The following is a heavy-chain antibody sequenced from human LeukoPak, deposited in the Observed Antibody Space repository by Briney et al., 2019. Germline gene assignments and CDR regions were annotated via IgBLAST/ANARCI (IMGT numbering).Heavy chain of an antibody. V-gene: IGHV1-69*01. Sequence: VTVSCTASGGTFSSYAISWVRQAPGQGLEWMGGIIPIFGTANYAQKFQGRVTITADESTSTAYMELSSLRSEDTAVYYCARGEFGGTEGNYFDYWGQGTLVTVSS. D-gene: IGHD1-26*01. CDR1: GGTFSSYA. J-gene: IGHJ4*02. CDR3: ARGEFGGTEGNYFDY. CDR2: IIPIFGTA.